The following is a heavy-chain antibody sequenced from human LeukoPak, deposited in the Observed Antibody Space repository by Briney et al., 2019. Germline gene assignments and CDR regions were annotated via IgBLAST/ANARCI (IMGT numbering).Heavy chain of an antibody. CDR3: AREYCSSTNCNYPPSSYYFDY. V-gene: IGHV1-2*04. Sequence: ASVKVSCKTSGYIFTDYYIHWVRQAPGQGLEWVGWINPKTGDTNSAQKFQRWVTMTRDTAISTAYMELNRLTLDDTAVYYCAREYCSSTNCNYPPSSYYFDYWGQGTLVTVSS. D-gene: IGHD2-2*01. J-gene: IGHJ4*02. CDR1: GYIFTDYY. CDR2: INPKTGDT.